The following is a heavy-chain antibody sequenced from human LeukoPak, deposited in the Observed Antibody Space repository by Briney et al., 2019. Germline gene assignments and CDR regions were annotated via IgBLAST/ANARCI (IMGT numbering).Heavy chain of an antibody. Sequence: GASVKVSCTASGYTFTSYGITWVRQASGQGLEWMGWISAYNGNTNHAQKFQDRVTMTTDTSTSTAYMELRSLRSDDTAVYYCAREGDYSSGWDRADYWGQGTLVTVSS. CDR2: ISAYNGNT. CDR1: GYTFTSYG. V-gene: IGHV1-18*01. D-gene: IGHD6-19*01. J-gene: IGHJ4*02. CDR3: AREGDYSSGWDRADY.